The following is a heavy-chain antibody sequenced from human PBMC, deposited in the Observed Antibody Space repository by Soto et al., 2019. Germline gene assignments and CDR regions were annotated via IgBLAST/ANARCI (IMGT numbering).Heavy chain of an antibody. CDR1: GGSFSGYY. CDR3: ARSRVRGVINYYYYGMDV. D-gene: IGHD3-10*01. J-gene: IGHJ6*02. CDR2: INHSGST. V-gene: IGHV4-34*01. Sequence: SETLSLTCAVYGGSFSGYYWSWIRQPPGKGLEWIGEINHSGSTNYNPSLKSRVTISVDTSKNQFSLKLSSVTAADTAVYYCARSRVRGVINYYYYGMDVWGQGTTVT.